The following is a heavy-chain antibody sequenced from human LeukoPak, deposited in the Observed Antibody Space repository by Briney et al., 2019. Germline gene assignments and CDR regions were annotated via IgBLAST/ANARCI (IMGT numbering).Heavy chain of an antibody. D-gene: IGHD2-2*01. V-gene: IGHV3-7*01. CDR1: GFTFSSYW. CDR3: ARREVVVPAAIHSYYYYYGMDV. J-gene: IGHJ6*02. Sequence: PGGSLRLSCAASGFTFSSYWMSWVRQAPGKGLEWVANIKQDGSEKYYVDSVKGRFTISRDNAKNSLYLQMNSLRAEDTAVYYCARREVVVPAAIHSYYYYYGMDVWGQGTTVTVSS. CDR2: IKQDGSEK.